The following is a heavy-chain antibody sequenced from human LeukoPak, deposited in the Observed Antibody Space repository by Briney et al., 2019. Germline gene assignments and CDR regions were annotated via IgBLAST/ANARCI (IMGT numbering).Heavy chain of an antibody. CDR3: ASSPTTAYYWYFDL. J-gene: IGHJ2*01. V-gene: IGHV3-48*04. D-gene: IGHD1-26*01. Sequence: PGGSLRLSCAASGFTFSSYSMNWVRQAPGKGLEWVSYISSSSSTIYYADSVKGRFTISRDNAKNSLYLQMNSLRAEDTAVYYCASSPTTAYYWYFDLWGRGTLVTVSS. CDR1: GFTFSSYS. CDR2: ISSSSSTI.